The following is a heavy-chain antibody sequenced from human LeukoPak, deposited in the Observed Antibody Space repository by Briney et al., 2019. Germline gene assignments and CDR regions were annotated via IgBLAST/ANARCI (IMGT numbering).Heavy chain of an antibody. V-gene: IGHV3-30*04. CDR3: ARAVVQLSFDS. J-gene: IGHJ4*02. D-gene: IGHD5-18*01. CDR1: GFTFSSYA. CDR2: ISYDGSNK. Sequence: GGSLTLSCAASGFTFSSYAMLGVRQAPGKGLEGVAVISYDGSNKYYADSVKGRFTISRDNSKNTLYLQMNSLRAEDTAVYYCARAVVQLSFDSWGQGTLVTVSS.